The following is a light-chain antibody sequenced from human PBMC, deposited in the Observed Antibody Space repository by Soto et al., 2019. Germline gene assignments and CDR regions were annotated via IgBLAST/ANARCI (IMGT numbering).Light chain of an antibody. V-gene: IGKV2D-29*01. CDR3: MQSIQLPLT. J-gene: IGKJ4*01. CDR2: EVS. Sequence: DIVMTQTPLSLSVTPGQPASISCKSSQSLLHSDGKTYFYWFLQKSGQPPQLLIYEVSSRFSGEXDXSSGSGSWTDFTLKISRVEAEDVGVYYCMQSIQLPLTFGGGTKVEIK. CDR1: QSLLHSDGKTY.